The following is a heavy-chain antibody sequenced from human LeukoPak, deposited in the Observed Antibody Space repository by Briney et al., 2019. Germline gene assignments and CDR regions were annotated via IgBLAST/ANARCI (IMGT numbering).Heavy chain of an antibody. CDR2: MSNSGST. D-gene: IGHD6-13*01. J-gene: IGHJ4*02. CDR1: GGSISSSSSYY. CDR3: ARRSQTAAGRGIDY. V-gene: IGHV4-39*01. Sequence: PSETLSLTCTVSGGSISSSSSYYWAWIRQPPGKGLEWTGTMSNSGSTYYNPSLKSRVTISGDTSKNQFSLKLSSVTAADTAVFYCARRSQTAAGRGIDYWGQGTLVTVSS.